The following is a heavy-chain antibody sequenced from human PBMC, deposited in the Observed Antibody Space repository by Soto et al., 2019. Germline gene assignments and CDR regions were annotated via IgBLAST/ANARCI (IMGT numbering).Heavy chain of an antibody. CDR2: MSDSGSIT. V-gene: IGHV3-23*04. CDR1: GFTFSTYA. J-gene: IGHJ4*02. CDR3: AEEATRTRCWYYFDY. D-gene: IGHD2-2*01. Sequence: EVQLVESGGGLVQPGRSLRLSCAASGFTFSTYAMGWVRQAPWKGLEWVSVMSDSGSITYYADSVQGRFTISRYNSENTLFLPMSRLRADDTAVYYGAEEATRTRCWYYFDYWGQGTLVTVSS.